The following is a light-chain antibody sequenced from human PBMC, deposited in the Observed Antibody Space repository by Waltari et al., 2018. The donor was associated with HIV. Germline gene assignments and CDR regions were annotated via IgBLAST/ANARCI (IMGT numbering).Light chain of an antibody. CDR3: MQGLQTPGVT. CDR1: QSLLHTNGYNY. V-gene: IGKV2-28*01. Sequence: DIVMTQSPLSLPVTPGEPASISCRSSQSLLHTNGYNYLDWYLQKPGQSPHLLIYLGSNRASGVPDRFSGSGSGTDFTLKISRVEAEDIGVYYCMQGLQTPGVTFGQGTRLDIK. CDR2: LGS. J-gene: IGKJ5*01.